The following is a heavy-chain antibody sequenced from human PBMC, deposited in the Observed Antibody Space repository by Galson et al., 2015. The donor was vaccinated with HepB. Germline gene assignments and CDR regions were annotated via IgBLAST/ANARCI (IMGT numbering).Heavy chain of an antibody. D-gene: IGHD4-17*01. Sequence: CKASGYTFTSYAMHWVRQAPGQRLEWMGWINSGNGNTKYSQKFQGRVTITRDTSASTAYMELSSLRSEDTAVYYCAFAVTYSWYFDLWGRGTLVTVSS. CDR3: AFAVTYSWYFDL. V-gene: IGHV1-3*01. CDR2: INSGNGNT. J-gene: IGHJ2*01. CDR1: GYTFTSYA.